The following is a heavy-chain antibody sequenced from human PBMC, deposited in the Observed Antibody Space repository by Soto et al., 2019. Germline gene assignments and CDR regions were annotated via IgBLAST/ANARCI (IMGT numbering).Heavy chain of an antibody. Sequence: ASVKVSCKASGYTFTSYYMHWVRQAPGQGLEWMGIINPSGGSTSYAQKFQGRVTMTRDTSTSTVYMELSSLRSEDTAVYYCARDYAYYYDSSGYSDWYFDLWGRGTLVTV. J-gene: IGHJ2*01. D-gene: IGHD3-22*01. CDR1: GYTFTSYY. CDR3: ARDYAYYYDSSGYSDWYFDL. CDR2: INPSGGST. V-gene: IGHV1-46*01.